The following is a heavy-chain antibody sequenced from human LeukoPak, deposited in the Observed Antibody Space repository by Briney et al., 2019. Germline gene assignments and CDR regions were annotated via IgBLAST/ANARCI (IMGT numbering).Heavy chain of an antibody. Sequence: SETLSLTCTVSVGSITRSPYYCGWIRQAPGKALEWIANIYYSGTTAYNPSLKSRVTISVGTPQNQFSMELTSGTAADTAVYYCERLSSVTYCSGGSCSRGGYDFWGQGTLVTVSS. CDR2: IYYSGTT. J-gene: IGHJ4*02. CDR3: ERLSSVTYCSGGSCSRGGYDF. CDR1: VGSITRSPYY. V-gene: IGHV4-39*01. D-gene: IGHD2-15*01.